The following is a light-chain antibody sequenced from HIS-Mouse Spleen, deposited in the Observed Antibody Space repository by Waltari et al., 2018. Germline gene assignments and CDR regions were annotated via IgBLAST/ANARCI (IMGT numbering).Light chain of an antibody. CDR3: YSTDSSGNHRV. CDR1: ALPKKY. V-gene: IGLV3-10*01. J-gene: IGLJ2*01. Sequence: SYELTQPPSVSVSPGQTARITCSGDALPKKYAYWYQQKSGQAPVLVSYEDSTRPSGIPERFSGSSSGTMATLTISGAQVEDEADYYCYSTDSSGNHRVFGGGTKLTVL. CDR2: EDS.